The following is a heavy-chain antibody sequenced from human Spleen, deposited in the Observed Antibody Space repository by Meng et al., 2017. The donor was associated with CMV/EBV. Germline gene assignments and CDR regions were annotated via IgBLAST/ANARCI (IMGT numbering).Heavy chain of an antibody. CDR2: ISYDGTNK. J-gene: IGHJ4*02. CDR3: ARDDCSSGVCYLFDY. V-gene: IGHV3-30-3*01. Sequence: GESLKISCAASGFTFRTYAMHWVRQAPGKGLEWMGVISYDGTNKFYADSVKGRFTISRDNSKNTLYLQVNSLRAEDKAVYHCARDDCSSGVCYLFDYWGQGTLVTVSS. CDR1: GFTFRTYA. D-gene: IGHD2-8*01.